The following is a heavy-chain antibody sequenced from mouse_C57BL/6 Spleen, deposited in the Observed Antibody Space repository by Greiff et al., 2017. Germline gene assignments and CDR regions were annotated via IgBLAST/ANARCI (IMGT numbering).Heavy chain of an antibody. D-gene: IGHD1-1*01. Sequence: QVQLQQPGAELVKPGASVKMSCKASGYTFTSYWITWVKQRPGQGLEWIGMIHPNSGSTNYNEKFKSKATLTVDKSSSTAYMQLSSLTSEDSAVYYCARSHTVVGGAFAYWGQGTLVTVSA. J-gene: IGHJ3*01. CDR3: ARSHTVVGGAFAY. V-gene: IGHV1-64*01. CDR2: IHPNSGST. CDR1: GYTFTSYW.